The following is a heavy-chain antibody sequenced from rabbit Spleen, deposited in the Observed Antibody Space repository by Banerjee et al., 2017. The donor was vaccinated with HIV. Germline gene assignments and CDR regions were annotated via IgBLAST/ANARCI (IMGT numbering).Heavy chain of an antibody. V-gene: IGHV1S40*01. Sequence: QSLEESGGGLVKPGGTLTLTCTASGFSLSSSYYMCWVRQAPGKRPEWIACIDAGSGGSPDYATWAKGRFTISKASSTTVTLQMSSLTAADTATYFCARAPVMVVLIIPYYFNLWGPGTLVTVS. CDR1: GFSLSSSYY. J-gene: IGHJ4*01. D-gene: IGHD8-1*01. CDR3: ARAPVMVVLIIPYYFNL. CDR2: IDAGSGGSP.